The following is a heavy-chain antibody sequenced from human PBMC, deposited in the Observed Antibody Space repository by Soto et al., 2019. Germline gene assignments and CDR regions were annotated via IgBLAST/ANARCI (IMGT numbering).Heavy chain of an antibody. J-gene: IGHJ5*02. CDR3: PREWMTAILSWFDT. CDR2: TYFRSKWFN. CDR1: GDSVSSNSAA. Sequence: SETLSLTCTISGDSVSSNSAAWNWIRQSPSRGLEWLGRTYFRSKWFNDYALSVKSRITIRPDTSKNQFSLQLNSVTPEDTAVYYCPREWMTAILSWFDTWGQGTLVTVSS. D-gene: IGHD2-21*02. V-gene: IGHV6-1*01.